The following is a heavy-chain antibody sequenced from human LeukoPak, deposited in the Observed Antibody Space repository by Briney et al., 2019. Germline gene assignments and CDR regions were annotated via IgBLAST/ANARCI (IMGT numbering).Heavy chain of an antibody. V-gene: IGHV4-59*01. CDR1: GESFSGYY. CDR3: ARAGIAVAGGNWFDP. J-gene: IGHJ5*02. D-gene: IGHD6-19*01. CDR2: IYYSGST. Sequence: SETLSLTCAVYGESFSGYYWSWIRQPPGKGLEWIGYIYYSGSTNYNPSLKSRVTISVDTSKNQFSLKLSSVTAADTAVYYCARAGIAVAGGNWFDPWGQGTLVTVSS.